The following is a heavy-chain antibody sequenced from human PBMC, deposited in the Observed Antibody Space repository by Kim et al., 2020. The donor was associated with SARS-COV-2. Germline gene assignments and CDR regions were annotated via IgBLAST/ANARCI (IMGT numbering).Heavy chain of an antibody. CDR3: ARPRDAGFPKPYFQH. Sequence: SETLSLTCAVYGGSFSGYYWSWIRQPPGKGLEWIGEINHSGSTNYNPSLKSRVTISVDTSKNQFSLKLSSVTAADTAVYYCARPRDAGFPKPYFQHWGQG. D-gene: IGHD2-21*01. CDR2: INHSGST. V-gene: IGHV4-34*01. J-gene: IGHJ1*01. CDR1: GGSFSGYY.